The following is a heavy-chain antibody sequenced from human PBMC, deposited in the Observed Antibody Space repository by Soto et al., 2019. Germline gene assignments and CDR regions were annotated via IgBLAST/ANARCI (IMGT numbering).Heavy chain of an antibody. D-gene: IGHD3-10*01. Sequence: QVQLVQSGAEVKKPGASVKVSCKASGYTFTNYGISWVRQAPGQGLEWMGWISAYNGNTKYAQKFQGRVTMITDTSTSTAYMERRSLRSDDTAVYYCARGVGSGSYYNQYNWFDPWGQGTLVTVSS. J-gene: IGHJ5*02. CDR2: ISAYNGNT. CDR1: GYTFTNYG. CDR3: ARGVGSGSYYNQYNWFDP. V-gene: IGHV1-18*01.